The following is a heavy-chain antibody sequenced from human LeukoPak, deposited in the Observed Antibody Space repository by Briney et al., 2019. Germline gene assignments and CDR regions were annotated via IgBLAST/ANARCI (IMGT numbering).Heavy chain of an antibody. V-gene: IGHV1-8*01. CDR2: MYPNSGNT. D-gene: IGHD6-13*01. CDR1: GYTFTSYD. J-gene: IGHJ6*03. CDR3: ARAARIAAAGRTNYYYYMDV. Sequence: ASVKVSRKASGYTFTSYDINWVRQATGQGLEWMGWMYPNSGNTGDAQKFQGRVTMTRNTSISTAYMELSRLRSEDTAVYYCARAARIAAAGRTNYYYYMDVWGKGTTVTVSS.